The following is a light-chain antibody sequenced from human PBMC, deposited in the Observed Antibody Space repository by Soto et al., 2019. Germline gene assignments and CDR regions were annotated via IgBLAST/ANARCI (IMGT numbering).Light chain of an antibody. V-gene: IGLV1-40*01. CDR1: SSNLGPTYD. Sequence: QSVLTQPPSVSGAPGQRVTISCTGSSSNLGPTYDVHWYQQLPGTAPKLLIYANTNRPSGVPDRFSGSKSGTSASLAITGLQAEDEADYFCQSYDSSLSGYVFGTGTKVTVL. J-gene: IGLJ1*01. CDR2: ANT. CDR3: QSYDSSLSGYV.